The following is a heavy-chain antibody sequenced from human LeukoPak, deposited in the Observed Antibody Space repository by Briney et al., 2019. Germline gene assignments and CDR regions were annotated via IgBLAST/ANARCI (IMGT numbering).Heavy chain of an antibody. D-gene: IGHD4-17*01. CDR3: AKDVVSGDYSYFDY. V-gene: IGHV3-23*01. CDR2: ISGSGGST. Sequence: GASLRLSCAASGFTFSSYAMSWVRQAPGKGLEWVSAISGSGGSTYYADSVKGRFTTSRDNSKNTLYLQMNSLRAEDTAVYYCAKDVVSGDYSYFDYWGQGTLVTVSS. CDR1: GFTFSSYA. J-gene: IGHJ4*02.